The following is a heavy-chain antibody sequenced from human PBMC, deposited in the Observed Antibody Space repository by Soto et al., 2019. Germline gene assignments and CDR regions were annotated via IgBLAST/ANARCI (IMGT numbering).Heavy chain of an antibody. J-gene: IGHJ4*02. D-gene: IGHD2-15*01. CDR1: GVTFSNYG. Sequence: GGSLRLSCAASGVTFSNYGMSWIRQATGKGLEWVSTISGRGGNTYYADSVKGRFTISRDNSRNTLYLQMDSLRVEDSAVYSCXKAGCRGGTCYLYYFDYWGQGALVTVSS. CDR2: ISGRGGNT. CDR3: XKAGCRGGTCYLYYFDY. V-gene: IGHV3-23*01.